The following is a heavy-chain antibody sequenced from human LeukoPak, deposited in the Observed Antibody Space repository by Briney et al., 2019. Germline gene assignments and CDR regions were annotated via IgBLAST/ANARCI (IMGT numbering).Heavy chain of an antibody. CDR2: ISSRGSTI. Sequence: GGSLRLSCAASGFTFSSYGMNWVRQAPGKGLEWVSSISSRGSTIYFADSVKGRFTISRDNANNSLYLQMNSLRAEDTAVYFCARVGAYSSSWYGYWGRGTLVTVSS. V-gene: IGHV3-48*04. D-gene: IGHD6-13*01. CDR3: ARVGAYSSSWYGY. J-gene: IGHJ4*02. CDR1: GFTFSSYG.